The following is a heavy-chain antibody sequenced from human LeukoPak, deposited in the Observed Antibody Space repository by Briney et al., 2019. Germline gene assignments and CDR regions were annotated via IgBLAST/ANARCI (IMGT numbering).Heavy chain of an antibody. CDR3: ARGRYDSSCYYYFDY. V-gene: IGHV4-34*01. CDR1: GGSVSGYY. D-gene: IGHD3-22*01. CDR2: INHSGST. J-gene: IGHJ4*02. Sequence: PSETLSLTCAVYGGSVSGYYCSCIRQPPGKGLEWIGEINHSGSTNYNPSLKSRVTISVDTSKNQFSLKLSSVTAADTAVYYCARGRYDSSCYYYFDYWGQGTLVPVSS.